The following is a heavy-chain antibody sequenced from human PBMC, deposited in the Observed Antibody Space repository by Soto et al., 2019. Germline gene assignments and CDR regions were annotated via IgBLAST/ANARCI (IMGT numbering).Heavy chain of an antibody. V-gene: IGHV3-33*01. CDR2: IWYDGSNK. J-gene: IGHJ3*02. D-gene: IGHD3-22*01. CDR3: ARAGDYYDSSGYYPQAFDI. CDR1: GFTFSSYG. Sequence: GGSLRLSCAASGFTFSSYGMHWVRQAPGKGLEWVAVIWYDGSNKYYADSVKGRFTISRDNSKNTLYLQMNSLRAEDTAVYYCARAGDYYDSSGYYPQAFDIWGQGTMVTVS.